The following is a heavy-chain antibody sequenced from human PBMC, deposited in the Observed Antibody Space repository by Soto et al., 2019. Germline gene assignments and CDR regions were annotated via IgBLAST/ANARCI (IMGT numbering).Heavy chain of an antibody. CDR1: GFTFSRSS. CDR3: AREGGWGSYYTLNWFAP. J-gene: IGHJ5*02. CDR2: ISSSSSTI. D-gene: IGHD3-10*01. V-gene: IGHV3-48*01. Sequence: EVQLVESGGGFVQPGGSLSLSCAASGFTFSRSSMNWVRQAPGKGPEWISYISSSSSTIYYADSVKGRFTISRDNAKNALYLQMNSLRAEDTAVYYWAREGGWGSYYTLNWFAPWGQGTLVTVSS.